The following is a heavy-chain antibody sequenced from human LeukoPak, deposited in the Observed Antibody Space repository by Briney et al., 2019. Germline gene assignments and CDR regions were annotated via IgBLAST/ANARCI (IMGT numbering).Heavy chain of an antibody. J-gene: IGHJ4*02. D-gene: IGHD2-8*01. CDR1: GFTFSNYA. V-gene: IGHV3-23*01. Sequence: GGSLRLSCAASGFTFSNYAMSWVHQAPGKGLEWVSVISGSGGSTYYVDSVKGRFTISRDNSKSTLYLQMNSLRAEDTATYYCAARPTSEAMAPSDFWGQGTLVTASP. CDR3: AARPTSEAMAPSDF. CDR2: ISGSGGST.